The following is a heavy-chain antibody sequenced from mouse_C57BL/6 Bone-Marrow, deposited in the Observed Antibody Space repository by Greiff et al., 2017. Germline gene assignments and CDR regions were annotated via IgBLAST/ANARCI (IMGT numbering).Heavy chain of an antibody. J-gene: IGHJ2*01. CDR3: TTDGNYDY. V-gene: IGHV14-4*01. Sequence: VQLQHSGAELVRPGASVKLSCTASGFNIKDDYMHWVKQRPEQGLEWIGWIDPENGDTEYASKFQGKATITADTSSNTAYLQLSSLTSEDTAVYYCTTDGNYDYWGQGTTLTVSS. CDR2: IDPENGDT. CDR1: GFNIKDDY. D-gene: IGHD2-1*01.